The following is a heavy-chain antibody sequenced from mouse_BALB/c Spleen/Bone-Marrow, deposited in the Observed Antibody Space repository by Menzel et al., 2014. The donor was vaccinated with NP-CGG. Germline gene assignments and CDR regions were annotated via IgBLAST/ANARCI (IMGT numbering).Heavy chain of an antibody. CDR3: ARDDYAY. CDR2: IYPGNVNT. CDR1: GYTFTSYY. V-gene: IGHV1S56*01. D-gene: IGHD2-4*01. Sequence: QVQLKQSGPELVKPGASVRISCKASGYTFTSYYIHWVKQRPGQGLEWIGWIYPGNVNTKYNEKFKGKATLTADKSSSTAYMQHSSLTSEDSAVYFCARDDYAYWGQGTLVTVSA. J-gene: IGHJ3*01.